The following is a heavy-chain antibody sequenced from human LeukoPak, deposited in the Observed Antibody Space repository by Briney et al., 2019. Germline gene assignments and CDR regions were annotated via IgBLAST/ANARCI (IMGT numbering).Heavy chain of an antibody. Sequence: RPGGSLRLSCAASGFTVSSNYMSWVRQAPGKGLEWVSVISGSGGSTYYADSVKGRFTISRDNSKNTLYLQMNSLRAEDTAVYYCAKAASGWPFDYWGQGTLVTVSS. CDR1: GFTVSSNY. CDR3: AKAASGWPFDY. J-gene: IGHJ4*02. CDR2: ISGSGGST. V-gene: IGHV3-23*01. D-gene: IGHD6-19*01.